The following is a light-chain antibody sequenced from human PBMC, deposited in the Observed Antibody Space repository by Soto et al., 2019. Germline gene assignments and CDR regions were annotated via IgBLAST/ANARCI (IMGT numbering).Light chain of an antibody. CDR1: QDISTN. V-gene: IGKV1-27*01. CDR3: QKYNSAPLT. CDR2: AAS. Sequence: DIQMTQSPSSLYASVGDRVTITCRASQDISTNLAWYQQKPGKVPKLLIYAASTLQSGVPSRFSGSGSGTDFTLTISSLQPEDVATYYCQKYNSAPLTFGPGTKVDIK. J-gene: IGKJ3*01.